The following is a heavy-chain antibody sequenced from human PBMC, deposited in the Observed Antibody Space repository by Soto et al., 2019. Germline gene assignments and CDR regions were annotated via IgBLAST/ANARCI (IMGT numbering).Heavy chain of an antibody. CDR1: GGSISSRNW. J-gene: IGHJ6*02. CDR2: IDYSGST. CDR3: ARGSGSHSENGMDV. V-gene: IGHV4-4*02. Sequence: QVQLQESGPGLVKPSGTLSLTCIVSGGSISSRNWWMWVRQPPGKGLEWIGEIDYSGSTNYNPSFKSRVTISMDKSNNQCSLKVNSVTAADTAVYYCARGSGSHSENGMDVWGRGTSVIVSS. D-gene: IGHD1-26*01.